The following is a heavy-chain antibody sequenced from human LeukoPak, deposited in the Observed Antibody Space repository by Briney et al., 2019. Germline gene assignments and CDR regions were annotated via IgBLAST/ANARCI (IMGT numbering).Heavy chain of an antibody. D-gene: IGHD3-10*01. CDR3: ARARGFRGHFDY. V-gene: IGHV1-2*02. J-gene: IGHJ4*02. CDR1: GYTFTGYY. CDR2: INPNSGGT. Sequence: ASVKVSCKASGYTFTGYYMHWVRQAPGQGLEWMGWINPNSGGTNYAQKFQGRVTMTRDTSISTAYMELSRLRSDDTAVYYCARARGFRGHFDYWGQGTLVTISS.